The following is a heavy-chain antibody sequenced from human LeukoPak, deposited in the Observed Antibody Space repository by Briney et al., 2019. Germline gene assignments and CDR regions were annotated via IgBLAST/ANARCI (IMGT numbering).Heavy chain of an antibody. Sequence: ASVTVSCKASGGTFCSYAISWVRPAPGQGLEWMGGIIFIFGTPNYAPNFQGRVTITTDESTSTAYMELSSLRSEDTAEYYCATDLGLQNDYWGQGTLVTVSS. CDR3: ATDLGLQNDY. V-gene: IGHV1-69*05. J-gene: IGHJ4*02. CDR2: IIFIFGTP. CDR1: GGTFCSYA.